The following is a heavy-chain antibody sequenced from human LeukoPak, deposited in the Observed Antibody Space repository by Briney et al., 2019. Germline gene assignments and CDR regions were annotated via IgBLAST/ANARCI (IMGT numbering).Heavy chain of an antibody. V-gene: IGHV3-21*01. J-gene: IGHJ4*02. CDR2: ISSSSSYI. CDR3: ARGEPTSGVVVVITPVDY. CDR1: GFTFSSYS. Sequence: GGSLRLSCAASGFTFSSYSMNWVRQAPGKGLEWVSSISSSSSYIYYADSVKRRFTISRDNAKNSLYLQMNSLRAEDTAVYYCARGEPTSGVVVVITPVDYWGQGTLVTVSS. D-gene: IGHD3-22*01.